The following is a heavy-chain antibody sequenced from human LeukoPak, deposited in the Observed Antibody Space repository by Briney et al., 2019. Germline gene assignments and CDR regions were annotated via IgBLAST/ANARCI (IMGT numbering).Heavy chain of an antibody. CDR2: INWNGGST. D-gene: IGHD3-3*01. Sequence: PGGSLRLSCAASGSTFDDYGMSWVRQAPGKGLEWVSGINWNGGSTGYADSVKGRFTISRDNAKNSLYLQMNSLRAEDTALYYCARDGDLKFLEWLENWFDPWGQGTLVTVSS. CDR3: ARDGDLKFLEWLENWFDP. V-gene: IGHV3-20*04. CDR1: GSTFDDYG. J-gene: IGHJ5*02.